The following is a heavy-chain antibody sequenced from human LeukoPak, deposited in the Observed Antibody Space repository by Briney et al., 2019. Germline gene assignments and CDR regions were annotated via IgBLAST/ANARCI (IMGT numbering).Heavy chain of an antibody. J-gene: IGHJ5*02. CDR2: IYCSGST. CDR3: ARRPSSRFIWFDL. V-gene: IGHV4-39*01. Sequence: SETLSLTCTVSGGSISSSSYYWGWIRQPPGKWQEWIGSIYCSGSTYYNPSLKSRVTISVDTSKNQFSLKLSSVIAADTAVYYCARRPSSRFIWFDLWGQGTLVTVSS. CDR1: GGSISSSSYY.